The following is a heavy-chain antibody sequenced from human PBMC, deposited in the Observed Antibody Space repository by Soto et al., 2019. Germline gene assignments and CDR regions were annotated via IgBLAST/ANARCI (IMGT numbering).Heavy chain of an antibody. CDR1: GFTFSNAW. CDR3: TTVSSSWYKFDY. CDR2: IKSKTDGGTT. Sequence: PGGSLRLSXAASGFTFSNAWMSWVRQAPGKGLEWVGRIKSKTDGGTTDYAAPVKGRFTISRDDSKNTLYLQMNSLKTEDTAVYYCTTVSSSWYKFDYWGQGTLVTVSS. J-gene: IGHJ4*02. V-gene: IGHV3-15*01. D-gene: IGHD6-13*01.